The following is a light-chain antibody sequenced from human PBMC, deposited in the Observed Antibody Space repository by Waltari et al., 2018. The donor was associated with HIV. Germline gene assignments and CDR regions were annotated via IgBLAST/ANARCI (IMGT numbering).Light chain of an antibody. V-gene: IGKV1-27*01. Sequence: DIQMSQAPSSLSASVGDRVTITCRASRDISNDLAWYQQKSGEVPKLLIYGASTLRSGVSSRFRGSGSGTEFTLTINGLQREDVASYYCQNYDSAPVAFGQGTRLEI. J-gene: IGKJ5*01. CDR1: RDISND. CDR3: QNYDSAPVA. CDR2: GAS.